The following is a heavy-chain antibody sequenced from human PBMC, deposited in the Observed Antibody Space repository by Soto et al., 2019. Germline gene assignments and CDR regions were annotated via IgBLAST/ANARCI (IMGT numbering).Heavy chain of an antibody. CDR1: GGSISSSSYY. D-gene: IGHD3-10*01. J-gene: IGHJ6*02. CDR3: ARHLAYYYGSRSFAAYYYVMDV. Sequence: SETLSLTCTVSGGSISSSSYYWGWIRQPPGKGLEWIGSIYYSGSTYYNPSLKSRITISVDTSKNQFSLKLSSVTAADTAVYYCARHLAYYYGSRSFAAYYYVMDVWGQGTTVTVSS. V-gene: IGHV4-39*01. CDR2: IYYSGST.